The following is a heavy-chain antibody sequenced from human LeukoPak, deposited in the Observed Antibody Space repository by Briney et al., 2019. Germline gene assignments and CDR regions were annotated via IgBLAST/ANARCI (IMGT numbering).Heavy chain of an antibody. J-gene: IGHJ5*02. CDR3: ARDGAWGSGWYVGLYNWFDP. CDR2: INPSGGST. V-gene: IGHV1-46*01. D-gene: IGHD6-19*01. CDR1: GYTFTSYY. Sequence: GASVKVSCTASGYTFTSYYMHWVRQAPGQGLEWMGIINPSGGSTSYAQKFQGRVTMTRDTSTSTVYMELSSLRSEDTAVYYCARDGAWGSGWYVGLYNWFDPWGQGTLVTVSS.